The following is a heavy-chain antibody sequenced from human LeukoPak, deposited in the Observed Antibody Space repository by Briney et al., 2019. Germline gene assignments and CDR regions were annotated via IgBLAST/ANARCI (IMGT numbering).Heavy chain of an antibody. Sequence: GGSLRLSCAASGFTFSSYGMHWVRQAPGKGLEWVALIRYDGSNKYYADSVKGRFTISRDNSKNTLYLQMNSLRAEDTAVYYCAKDLYDFWSGYYPKYNWFDPWGQGTLVTVSS. CDR2: IRYDGSNK. D-gene: IGHD3-3*01. J-gene: IGHJ5*02. CDR3: AKDLYDFWSGYYPKYNWFDP. CDR1: GFTFSSYG. V-gene: IGHV3-30*02.